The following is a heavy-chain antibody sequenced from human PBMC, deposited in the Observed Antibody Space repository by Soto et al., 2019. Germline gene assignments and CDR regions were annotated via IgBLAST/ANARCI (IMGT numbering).Heavy chain of an antibody. CDR1: GFTFSSYA. Sequence: PGGSLRLSCAASGFTFSSYAMSWVRQAPGKGLEWVSAISGSGGSTYYVDSVKGRFTISRDNSKNTLYLQMSSLRSEDTAAYYCARKRSSSSWYSDYYYYYGMDVWGQGTTVTVSS. D-gene: IGHD6-13*01. V-gene: IGHV3-23*01. CDR2: ISGSGGST. J-gene: IGHJ6*02. CDR3: ARKRSSSSWYSDYYYYYGMDV.